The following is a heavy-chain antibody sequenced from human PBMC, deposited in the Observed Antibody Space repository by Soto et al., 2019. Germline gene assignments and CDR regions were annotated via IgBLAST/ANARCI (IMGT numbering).Heavy chain of an antibody. Sequence: GASVKVSCKVSGYTLTELSMHWVRQAPGKGLEWMGGFDPEDGETIYAQKFQGRVTMTEDTSTDTAYIELSSLRSEDTAVYYCATESPDIVVVPATPPWFDPWGQGTLVTVSS. CDR2: FDPEDGET. V-gene: IGHV1-24*01. D-gene: IGHD2-2*01. CDR3: ATESPDIVVVPATPPWFDP. CDR1: GYTLTELS. J-gene: IGHJ5*02.